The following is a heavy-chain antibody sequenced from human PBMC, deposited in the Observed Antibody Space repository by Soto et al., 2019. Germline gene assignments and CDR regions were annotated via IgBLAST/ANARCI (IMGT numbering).Heavy chain of an antibody. Sequence: EVQLVESGGGLVQPVGSLRLSCAASGFTFSRYSMNWVRQAPGKGLEWVTYISSSSSTIYYADSVKGRFTISRDNAKNSLYLQMNSLRAEDTAVYYCARDPGLLWFGELPPGFDYWGQGTLVTVSS. CDR1: GFTFSRYS. V-gene: IGHV3-48*01. J-gene: IGHJ4*02. CDR3: ARDPGLLWFGELPPGFDY. D-gene: IGHD3-10*01. CDR2: ISSSSSTI.